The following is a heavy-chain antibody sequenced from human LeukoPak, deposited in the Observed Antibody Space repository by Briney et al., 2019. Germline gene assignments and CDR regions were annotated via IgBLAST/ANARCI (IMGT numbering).Heavy chain of an antibody. CDR2: MYCSEST. D-gene: IGHD5-12*01. CDR1: GGSISSSSFY. V-gene: IGHV4-39*01. Sequence: PSETLSLTCTVSGGSISSSSFYWGWIRQPPGKGLEWIGCMYCSESTYYNPSLKSRVTISVDTSKNQFSLKLNSVTAADTAVYYCARHSRSGYSGYENAFDIWGQGTMVTV. CDR3: ARHSRSGYSGYENAFDI. J-gene: IGHJ3*02.